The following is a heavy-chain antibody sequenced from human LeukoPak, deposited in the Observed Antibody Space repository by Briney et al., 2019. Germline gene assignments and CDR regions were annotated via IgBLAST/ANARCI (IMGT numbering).Heavy chain of an antibody. J-gene: IGHJ4*02. CDR2: ISGSGGST. CDR1: GFTFSSYA. Sequence: PGVSLRRSCAASGFTFSSYAMSWVRQAPGKGLEWVSAISGSGGSTYYADSVKGRFTISRDNSKNTLYMRMNSLRAEDTAVYYCASHSAYGGNPEESYFDYWGQGSLVTVSS. V-gene: IGHV3-23*01. CDR3: ASHSAYGGNPEESYFDY. D-gene: IGHD4-23*01.